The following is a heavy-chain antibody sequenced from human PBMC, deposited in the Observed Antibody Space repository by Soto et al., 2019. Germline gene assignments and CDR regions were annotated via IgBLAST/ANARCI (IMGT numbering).Heavy chain of an antibody. CDR3: ANVWGHYYNNMHA. CDR1: GFTFSSYV. J-gene: IGHJ6*03. Sequence: GGSLRLSCTASGFTFSSYVMSWVRQAPGKGLEWVSSISGSGGSTYYADSTKGRFTISRDNSKNTLYVQMNSLRAEDTAVYYCANVWGHYYNNMHAWGQGTTVTVSS. CDR2: ISGSGGST. V-gene: IGHV3-23*01. D-gene: IGHD3-16*01.